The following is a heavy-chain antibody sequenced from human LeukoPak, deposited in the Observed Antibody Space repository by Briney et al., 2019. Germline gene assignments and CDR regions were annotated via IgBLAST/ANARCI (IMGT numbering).Heavy chain of an antibody. CDR1: GFTFRYQY. J-gene: IGHJ4*02. Sequence: GSLRLSCAGSGFTFRYQYMGWVRQAPGKGLGWVGRTRNKANSYTTEYAASVKDRFTISRDDSKNSLYLQMNSLKTEDTAVYYCARVLTSSWSGTVCDYWGQGTLVTVSS. V-gene: IGHV3-72*01. CDR2: TRNKANSYTT. CDR3: ARVLTSSWSGTVCDY. D-gene: IGHD6-6*01.